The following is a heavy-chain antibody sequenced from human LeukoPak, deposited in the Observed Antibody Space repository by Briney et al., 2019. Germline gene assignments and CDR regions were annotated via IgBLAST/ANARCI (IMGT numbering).Heavy chain of an antibody. CDR3: AKDKKGGGPFDI. J-gene: IGHJ3*02. D-gene: IGHD3-10*01. Sequence: GGSLRLSCAASGFTFSSYWMSWVRQAPGKGLEWVSAISGSGGSTYYADSVKGRFTISRDNSKNTMYLQMNSLRAEDTAVYYCAKDKKGGGPFDIWGQGTMVTVSS. CDR2: ISGSGGST. CDR1: GFTFSSYW. V-gene: IGHV3-23*01.